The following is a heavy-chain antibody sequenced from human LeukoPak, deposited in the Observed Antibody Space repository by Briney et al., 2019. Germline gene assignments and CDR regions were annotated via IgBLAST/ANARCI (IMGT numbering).Heavy chain of an antibody. V-gene: IGHV3-23*01. Sequence: GGSLRLSCAASGFTVSSNYMSWVRQAPGKGLEWVSAISGSGGSTYYADSVKGRFTISRDNSKNTLYLQMNSLRAEDTAVYYCAKAGRAQAQDDAFDIWGQGTMVTVSS. CDR3: AKAGRAQAQDDAFDI. J-gene: IGHJ3*02. D-gene: IGHD2-8*02. CDR1: GFTVSSNY. CDR2: ISGSGGST.